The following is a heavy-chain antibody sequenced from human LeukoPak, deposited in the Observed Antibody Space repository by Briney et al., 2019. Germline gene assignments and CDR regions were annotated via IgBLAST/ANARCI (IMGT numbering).Heavy chain of an antibody. J-gene: IGHJ4*02. CDR2: ISYDGSNK. D-gene: IGHD4-23*01. CDR1: GFTVSSNY. CDR3: ARVYGGSRGQFDY. V-gene: IGHV3-30-3*01. Sequence: PGGSLRLSCAASGFTVSSNYMSWVRQAPGKGLEWVAVISYDGSNKYYADSVKGRFTISRDNSKNTLYLQMNSLRAEDTAVYYCARVYGGSRGQFDYWGQGTLVTVSS.